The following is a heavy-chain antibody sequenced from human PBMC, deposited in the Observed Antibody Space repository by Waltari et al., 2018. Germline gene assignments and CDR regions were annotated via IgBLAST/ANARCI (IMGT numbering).Heavy chain of an antibody. V-gene: IGHV1-46*01. D-gene: IGHD3-3*01. CDR1: GYTFTSYY. J-gene: IGHJ6*03. CDR2: RGQSGGRQ. CDR3: GRASTDYGFWSSYYLGYMNV. Sequence: QVQLVQSGAEVKKPGASVKVSCKASGYTFTSYYMHWVRQAPGQGLEWMGIRGQSGGRQGYEQMIEGRSTVGRETTTRTVYIELSSLRSEDRAVYYCGRASTDYGFWSSYYLGYMNVWGKGTTVTVS.